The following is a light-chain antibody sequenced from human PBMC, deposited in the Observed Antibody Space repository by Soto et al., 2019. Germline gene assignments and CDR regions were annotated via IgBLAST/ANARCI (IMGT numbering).Light chain of an antibody. J-gene: IGKJ4*01. Sequence: AIRMTQSPSSFSASTGDRVTITCLASQGISSYLAWYQQKPGKAPKLLIYAASTLQSGVPSRFSGSGSGTDFTLTISCLQSDDFATYYCQQYYSYPLTFGGGTKVEIK. V-gene: IGKV1-8*01. CDR2: AAS. CDR3: QQYYSYPLT. CDR1: QGISSY.